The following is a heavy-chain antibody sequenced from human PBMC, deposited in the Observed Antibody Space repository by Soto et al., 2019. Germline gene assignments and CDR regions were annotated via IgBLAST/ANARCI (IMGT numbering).Heavy chain of an antibody. D-gene: IGHD2-15*01. J-gene: IGHJ4*02. Sequence: QITLKESGPTLVKPTQTLTLTCTFSGFSLSTSVVGVGWIRQPPGKALEWLALIYWNDDKRYSPSLKSRLTITKDTSKNQVVLTMTNMDPVDTATYYCARPIVVVVAAATTFDYWGQGPLVTVSS. CDR3: ARPIVVVVAAATTFDY. CDR1: GFSLSTSVVG. V-gene: IGHV2-5*01. CDR2: IYWNDDK.